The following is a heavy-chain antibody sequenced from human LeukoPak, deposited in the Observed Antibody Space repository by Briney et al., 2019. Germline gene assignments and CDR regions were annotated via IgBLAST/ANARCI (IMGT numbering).Heavy chain of an antibody. CDR3: AKDWAAWVISAFDI. D-gene: IGHD3-22*01. CDR2: IIPIFGTA. Sequence: ASVKVSCKASGGTFSSYAISWVRQAPGQGLEWMGGIIPIFGTANYAQKFQGRVTITADKSTSTAYMELSSLRSEDTAVYYCAKDWAAWVISAFDIWGQGTMVTVSS. CDR1: GGTFSSYA. J-gene: IGHJ3*02. V-gene: IGHV1-69*06.